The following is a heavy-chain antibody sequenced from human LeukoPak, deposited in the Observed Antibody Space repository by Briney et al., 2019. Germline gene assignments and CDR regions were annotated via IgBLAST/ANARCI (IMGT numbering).Heavy chain of an antibody. CDR1: GFTFSSYW. CDR2: INGDGSST. J-gene: IGHJ4*02. CDR3: ARGAQYSGSYSPFDY. V-gene: IGHV3-74*01. Sequence: GGSLRLSCAASGFTFSSYWMHWVRQAPGKGLVWVSRINGDGSSTSYADSVKGRFTISRDNAKNTLYLQMSSLRAEDKAVYYCARGAQYSGSYSPFDYWGQGTLVNVSS. D-gene: IGHD1-26*01.